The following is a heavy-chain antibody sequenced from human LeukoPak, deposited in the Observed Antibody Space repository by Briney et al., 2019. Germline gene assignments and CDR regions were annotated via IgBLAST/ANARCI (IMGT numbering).Heavy chain of an antibody. Sequence: ASVKVSCKASGYTFTSYGISWVRQAPGQGLEWMGWISAYNGNTNYAQKLQGRVTMTTDTSTSTAYMELRSLRSDDTAAYYCVVLLESRCDYWGQGTLVTVSS. CDR2: ISAYNGNT. CDR3: VVLLESRCDY. D-gene: IGHD3-10*01. V-gene: IGHV1-18*01. J-gene: IGHJ4*02. CDR1: GYTFTSYG.